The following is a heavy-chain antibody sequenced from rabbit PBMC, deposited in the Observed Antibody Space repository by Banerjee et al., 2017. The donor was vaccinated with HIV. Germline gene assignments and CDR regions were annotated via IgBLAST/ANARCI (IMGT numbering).Heavy chain of an antibody. V-gene: IGHV1S45*01. Sequence: QEQLEESGGDLVKPEGSLTLTCTASGFSFSSSYWICWVRQAPGKGLEWIACIYTGDGNTYYASWAKGRFTVSKTSSTTVTLQMTSLTAADAATYFCARGAGIHYADLWGPGTLVTVS. CDR2: IYTGDGNT. CDR3: ARGAGIHYADL. D-gene: IGHD4-2*01. J-gene: IGHJ4*01. CDR1: GFSFSSSYW.